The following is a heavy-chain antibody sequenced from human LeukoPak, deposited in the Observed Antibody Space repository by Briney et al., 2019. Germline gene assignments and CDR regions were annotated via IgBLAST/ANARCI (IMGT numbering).Heavy chain of an antibody. CDR2: ISSSRTI. CDR3: ARDNVASPDAFDI. D-gene: IGHD2-8*01. V-gene: IGHV3-48*01. J-gene: IGHJ3*02. CDR1: GFTFSSYS. Sequence: GGSLRLSCAASGFTFSSYSMNWVRQAPGKGLEWVSYISSSRTIYNADSVKGRFTISGDNAKNSLYLQMNSLSAEDTAVYYCARDNVASPDAFDIWGRGTMVTVSS.